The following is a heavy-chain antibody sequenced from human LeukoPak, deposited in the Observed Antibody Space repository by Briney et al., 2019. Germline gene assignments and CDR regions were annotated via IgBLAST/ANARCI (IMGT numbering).Heavy chain of an antibody. CDR2: INAANGST. V-gene: IGHV1-3*01. D-gene: IGHD3-22*01. J-gene: IGHJ4*02. Sequence: ASVKVSCKASGYSFTVYAMHWVRQAPGQRLEWMGWINAANGSTKYSQKFQGRVTITRDTSASRAYMELSSLRSEDTAVYYCAGTYYYDSSGYYPAFDYWGQGTLVTVSS. CDR3: AGTYYYDSSGYYPAFDY. CDR1: GYSFTVYA.